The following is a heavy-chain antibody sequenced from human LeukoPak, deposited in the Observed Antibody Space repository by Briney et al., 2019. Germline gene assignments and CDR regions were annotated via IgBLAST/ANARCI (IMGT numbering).Heavy chain of an antibody. CDR2: IFYSGSS. Sequence: SETLSLTCAVYGGSFSGYYWSWIRQPPGKGLEWIGSIFYSGSSYYNPSLKSRVTISVDTSKNQFSLKLSSVTAADTAVYYCARQLEMAIIADYFDYWGQGTLVTVSS. V-gene: IGHV4-34*12. CDR3: ARQLEMAIIADYFDY. CDR1: GGSFSGYY. D-gene: IGHD5-24*01. J-gene: IGHJ4*02.